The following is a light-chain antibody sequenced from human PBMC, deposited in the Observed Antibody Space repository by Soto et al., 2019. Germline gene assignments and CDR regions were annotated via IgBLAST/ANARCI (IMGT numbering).Light chain of an antibody. J-gene: IGLJ3*02. CDR3: CSYAGSSTRG. CDR2: EGS. V-gene: IGLV2-23*01. CDR1: SSDV. Sequence: QSALTQTASVSGSPGQSITISCTGTSSDVSWYQQHPGKAPKLMIYEGSKRSSGFSNRFYGSKSGNTASLTISGLHSEDDADYYCCSYAGSSTRGFGGGTKLTVL.